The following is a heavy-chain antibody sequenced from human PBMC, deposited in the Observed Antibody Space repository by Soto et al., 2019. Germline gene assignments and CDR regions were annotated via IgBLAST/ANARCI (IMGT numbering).Heavy chain of an antibody. D-gene: IGHD5-18*01. CDR2: IYYSGST. J-gene: IGHJ6*02. CDR3: ARGGYNYGYGYYYYGMDV. CDR1: GGSISSGDYY. Sequence: SETLSLTCTVSGGSISSGDYYWSWIRQPPGKGLEWIGYIYYSGSTYYNPSLKSRVTISVDTSKNQFSLKLSSVTAADTAVYYCARGGYNYGYGYYYYGMDVWGQGTTVTVSS. V-gene: IGHV4-30-4*01.